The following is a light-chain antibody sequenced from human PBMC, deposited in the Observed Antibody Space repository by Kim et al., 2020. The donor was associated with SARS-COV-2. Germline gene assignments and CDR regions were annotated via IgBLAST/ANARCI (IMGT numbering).Light chain of an antibody. V-gene: IGLV1-44*01. CDR1: CTIVGSHI. CDR3: ATWDNTLNAWV. Sequence: GHRVTVSSSGSCTIVGSHIVNWFQQLPGTAPKLLIYNDDRRPSGVPDRFSGSRSGTSASLAIGGLQSADEADYYCATWDNTLNAWVFGGGTKVTVL. CDR2: NDD. J-gene: IGLJ6*01.